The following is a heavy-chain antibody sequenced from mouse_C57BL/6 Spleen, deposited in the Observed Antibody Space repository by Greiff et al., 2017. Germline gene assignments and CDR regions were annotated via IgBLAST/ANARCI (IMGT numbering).Heavy chain of an antibody. CDR1: GYTFTSYW. CDR2: IDPSDSYT. J-gene: IGHJ2*01. D-gene: IGHD2-14*01. CDR3: ARGSSTIGY. V-gene: IGHV1-69*01. Sequence: VQLQQPGAELVMPGASVKLSCKASGYTFTSYWMHWVKQRPGQGLEWIGEIDPSDSYTNYNQKFKGKSTLTVDKSSSTAYMLLSSLTSEDSAVYYCARGSSTIGYWGQGTTLTVSS.